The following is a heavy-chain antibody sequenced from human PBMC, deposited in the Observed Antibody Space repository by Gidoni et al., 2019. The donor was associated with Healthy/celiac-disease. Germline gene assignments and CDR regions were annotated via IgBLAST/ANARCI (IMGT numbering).Heavy chain of an antibody. Sequence: EVQLVESGGGLVQPGRSLRLSCAASGFTFDDYAMHWVRQAPGKGLEWVSGISWNSGSIGYADSVKGRFTISRDNAKNSLYLQMNSLRAEDTALYYCAKDTTVAGRSGYYGMDVWGQGTTVTVSS. CDR2: ISWNSGSI. V-gene: IGHV3-9*01. J-gene: IGHJ6*02. CDR1: GFTFDDYA. CDR3: AKDTTVAGRSGYYGMDV. D-gene: IGHD6-19*01.